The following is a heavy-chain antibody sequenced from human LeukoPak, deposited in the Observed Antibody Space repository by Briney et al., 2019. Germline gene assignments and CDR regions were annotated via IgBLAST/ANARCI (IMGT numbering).Heavy chain of an antibody. CDR3: ARTGDRFNWYFDL. CDR2: IYHSGST. V-gene: IGHV4-4*02. J-gene: IGHJ2*01. Sequence: SETLSLTCSVSSGSISSSNWWSWVRQPPGKGLEWIGEIYHSGSTNYNPSLKSRVTISVDKSKNQFSLKLSSVTAADTAVYYCARTGDRFNWYFDLWGRGTLVTVSS. CDR1: SGSISSSNW. D-gene: IGHD7-27*01.